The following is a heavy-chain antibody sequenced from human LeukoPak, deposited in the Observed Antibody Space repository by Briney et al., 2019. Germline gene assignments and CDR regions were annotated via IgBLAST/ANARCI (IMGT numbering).Heavy chain of an antibody. Sequence: ASGKVSCNAAEYTFSTYGISWVRQAPGQGLEGRRWISAYNGNTNYAQKLQGRVTMTTDTSTSTAYMELRSLRSDDTAVYYCAKDIVVVHGGNAFDIWGQGTMVTVSS. V-gene: IGHV1-18*01. J-gene: IGHJ3*02. CDR1: EYTFSTYG. D-gene: IGHD2-2*01. CDR3: AKDIVVVHGGNAFDI. CDR2: ISAYNGNT.